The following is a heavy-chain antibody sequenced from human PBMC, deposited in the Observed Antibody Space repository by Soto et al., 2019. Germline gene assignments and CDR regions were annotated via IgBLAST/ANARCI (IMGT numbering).Heavy chain of an antibody. V-gene: IGHV4-34*01. Sequence: SETLSLTCAVYGGSFSGYYWSWIRQPPGKGLEWIGEINHSGSTNYNPSLKSRVTISVDTSKNQFSLKLSSVTAADTAVYYCARERGYCSSTSCFLYPPNYYYYYMEGWGKGTTVTVSS. CDR2: INHSGST. J-gene: IGHJ6*03. CDR1: GGSFSGYY. D-gene: IGHD2-2*01. CDR3: ARERGYCSSTSCFLYPPNYYYYYMEG.